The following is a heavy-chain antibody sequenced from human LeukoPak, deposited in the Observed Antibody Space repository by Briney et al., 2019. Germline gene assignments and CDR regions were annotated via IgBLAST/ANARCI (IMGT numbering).Heavy chain of an antibody. CDR3: ARGREGYSYGWGYYYYYMDV. CDR1: GGSISSYF. D-gene: IGHD5-18*01. CDR2: IYYSGST. Sequence: SETLSLTCTVSGGSISSYFWSWIRQPPGKGLEWIGYIYYSGSTNYNPSLKSRVTISVDTSKNQFSLKLSSVTAADTAVYYCARGREGYSYGWGYYYYYMDVWGKGTTVTVSS. J-gene: IGHJ6*03. V-gene: IGHV4-59*01.